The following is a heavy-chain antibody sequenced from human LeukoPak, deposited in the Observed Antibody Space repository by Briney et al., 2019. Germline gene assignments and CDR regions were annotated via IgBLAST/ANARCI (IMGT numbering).Heavy chain of an antibody. CDR1: GLTFSDYY. Sequence: GGSLRLSCAASGLTFSDYYLSWIRQAPGKGLEWVSYISSSSSYTNYADSVKGRFTISRDNAKNSLYLQMNSLRAEDTAVYYCTRARGYDSSNYDYWGQGTLVTVSS. V-gene: IGHV3-11*06. CDR3: TRARGYDSSNYDY. J-gene: IGHJ4*02. D-gene: IGHD3-22*01. CDR2: ISSSSSYT.